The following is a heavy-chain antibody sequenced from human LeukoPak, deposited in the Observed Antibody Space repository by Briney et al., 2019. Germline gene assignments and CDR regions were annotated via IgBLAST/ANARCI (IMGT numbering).Heavy chain of an antibody. D-gene: IGHD1-1*01. V-gene: IGHV1-18*04. CDR2: ISAYNGNT. CDR1: GYTFTGYY. CDR3: ARTTGTTGFDY. J-gene: IGHJ4*02. Sequence: GASVKVSCKASGYTFTGYYMHWVRQAPGHGLEWMGWISAYNGNTDSAQKLQGRVTLTTDTSTSTAYMELKSLRSDDTAVYYCARTTGTTGFDYWGQGALVTVSS.